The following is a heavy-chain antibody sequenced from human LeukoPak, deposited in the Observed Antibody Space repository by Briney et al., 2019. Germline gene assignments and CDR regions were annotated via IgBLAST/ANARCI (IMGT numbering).Heavy chain of an antibody. CDR1: GFTFSSYW. CDR3: VRGAYYFYGMDV. Sequence: GGSLRLSCAASGFTFSSYWMHWVRQAPGKGPVWVAQINGAGSDTSYADSMKGRLTISRDNAKNTLYLHIDSLRAEDTAVFYCVRGAYYFYGMDVWGQGTTVTASS. V-gene: IGHV3-74*01. CDR2: INGAGSDT. D-gene: IGHD2-21*01. J-gene: IGHJ6*02.